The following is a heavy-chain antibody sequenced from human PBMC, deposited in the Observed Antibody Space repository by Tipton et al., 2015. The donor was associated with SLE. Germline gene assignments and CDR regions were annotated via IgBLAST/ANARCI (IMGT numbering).Heavy chain of an antibody. D-gene: IGHD2-8*01. V-gene: IGHV4-34*01. J-gene: IGHJ4*02. CDR3: ARHRGYFTVSDYIDY. CDR2: INHSGST. Sequence: TLSLTCAVYGGSFSSYYWSWIRQPPGKGLEWIGEINHSGSTNYNPSLKSRVTISVDTSKNQFSLKLTSVTAADTAVFYCARHRGYFTVSDYIDYWGQGTLVTVSS. CDR1: GGSFSSYY.